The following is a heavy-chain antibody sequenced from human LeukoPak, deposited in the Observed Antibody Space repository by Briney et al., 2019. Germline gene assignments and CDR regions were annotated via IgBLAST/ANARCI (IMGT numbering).Heavy chain of an antibody. J-gene: IGHJ3*02. CDR1: GFTFSSYG. D-gene: IGHD2-2*01. CDR3: AVVPASISDAFDI. CDR2: IRYDGSNK. Sequence: GGSLRLSCAASGFTFSSYGMHWVRQAPGKGLEWVAFIRYDGSNKYYADSVKGRFTISRDKSKNTLFLQMNSLRAEDTAVYYCAVVPASISDAFDIWGQGTMVTVSS. V-gene: IGHV3-30*02.